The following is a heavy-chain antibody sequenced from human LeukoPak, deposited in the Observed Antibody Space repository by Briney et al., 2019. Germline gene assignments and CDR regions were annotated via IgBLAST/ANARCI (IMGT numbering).Heavy chain of an antibody. CDR2: IRYDGGNK. J-gene: IGHJ6*03. CDR1: GFTFSSYG. V-gene: IGHV3-30*02. CDR3: AKDTYYYYMDV. Sequence: PGGSLRLSCAASGFTFSSYGMHWVRQAPGKGLEWVAFIRYDGGNKYYADSVKGRFTISRDNSKNTLYLQMNSLRAEDTAVYYCAKDTYYYYMDVWGKGTTVTVSS.